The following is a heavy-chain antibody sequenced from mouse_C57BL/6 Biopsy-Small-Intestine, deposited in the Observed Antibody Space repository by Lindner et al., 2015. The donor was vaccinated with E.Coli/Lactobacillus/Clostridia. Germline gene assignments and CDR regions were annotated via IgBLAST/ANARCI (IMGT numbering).Heavy chain of an antibody. CDR3: VREGFGHYEWFAS. CDR2: IRSKSSNYAT. D-gene: IGHD2-1*01. Sequence: VQLQSLVRIVQPKGSLKLSCAASGFTFNTYAMHWVRQAPGRGLEWVARIRSKSSNYATYYADSVKDRFTISRDDSQTMLYLQMNNLKTEDTAMYYCVREGFGHYEWFASWGQGTLVTVSA. V-gene: IGHV10-3*01. CDR1: GFTFNTYA. J-gene: IGHJ3*01.